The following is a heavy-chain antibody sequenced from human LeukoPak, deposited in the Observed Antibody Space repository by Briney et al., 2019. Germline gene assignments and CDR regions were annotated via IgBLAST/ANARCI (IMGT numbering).Heavy chain of an antibody. V-gene: IGHV1-2*02. Sequence: GASVKVSCKAYAYSFTAYYIYWVRQAPRQGLEWMGWINPNSGGTNYAQKFQGRVTMTRDTSIRTAYMELSRLRYDDTAVYYCAIYDFGGGGNFDYWGREPWSPSPQ. D-gene: IGHD3-3*01. CDR3: AIYDFGGGGNFDY. CDR1: AYSFTAYY. CDR2: INPNSGGT. J-gene: IGHJ4*02.